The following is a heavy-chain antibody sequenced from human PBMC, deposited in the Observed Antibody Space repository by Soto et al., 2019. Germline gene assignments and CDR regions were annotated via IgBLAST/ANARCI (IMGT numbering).Heavy chain of an antibody. V-gene: IGHV3-48*03. CDR3: WRDGIAAAGTRYYYGMDV. D-gene: IGHD6-13*01. CDR1: GFTFSSYE. CDR2: ISSSGSTI. Sequence: GGSLRLSCAASGFTFSSYEMNWVRQAPGKGLEWVSYISSSGSTIYYADSVKGRFTISRDNANNSLYLQMNSLRAEDTAVLYCWRDGIAAAGTRYYYGMDVWGQGTTVTVSS. J-gene: IGHJ6*02.